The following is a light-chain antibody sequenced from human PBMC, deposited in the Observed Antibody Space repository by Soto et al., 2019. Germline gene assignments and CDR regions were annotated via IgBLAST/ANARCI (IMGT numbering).Light chain of an antibody. Sequence: QSVLTQPPSVSGAPGQRVTISCTGSSSNIGAGYDVHWYQQLPGTAPKLLIYGNSNRPSGVPDRFSGSKSGTSASLAITGLQAEDEAAYYCQSYDSSRKVVFGGGTKVTVL. CDR1: SSNIGAGYD. CDR3: QSYDSSRKVV. V-gene: IGLV1-40*01. J-gene: IGLJ2*01. CDR2: GNS.